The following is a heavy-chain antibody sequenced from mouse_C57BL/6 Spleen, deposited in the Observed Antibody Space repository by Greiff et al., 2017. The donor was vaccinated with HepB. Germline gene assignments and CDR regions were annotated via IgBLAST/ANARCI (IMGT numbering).Heavy chain of an antibody. Sequence: VQLQQPGAELVMPGASVKLSCKASGYTFTSYWMHWVKQRPGQGLEWIGEIDPSDSYTNYNQKFKGKSTLTVDKSSSTAYMQLSSLTSEDSAVYYCARPSNWAWFAYWGQGTLVTVSA. CDR3: ARPSNWAWFAY. J-gene: IGHJ3*01. V-gene: IGHV1-69*01. D-gene: IGHD4-1*01. CDR2: IDPSDSYT. CDR1: GYTFTSYW.